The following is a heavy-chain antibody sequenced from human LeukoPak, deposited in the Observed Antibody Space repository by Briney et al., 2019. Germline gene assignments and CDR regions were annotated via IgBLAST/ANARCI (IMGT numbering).Heavy chain of an antibody. V-gene: IGHV3-33*01. Sequence: GRSLRLSCAASGFTFSSYGMHWVRQAPSKGLEWVAVIWYDGSNKYSADSVKGRFTISRDNSKNTLYLQMNSLRAEDTAVYYCARGWATTQYTYYFDYWGQGTLVTVSS. CDR1: GFTFSSYG. CDR3: ARGWATTQYTYYFDY. CDR2: IWYDGSNK. J-gene: IGHJ4*02. D-gene: IGHD5-12*01.